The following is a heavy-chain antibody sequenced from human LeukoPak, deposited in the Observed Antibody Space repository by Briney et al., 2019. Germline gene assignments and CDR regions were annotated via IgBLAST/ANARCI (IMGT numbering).Heavy chain of an antibody. CDR2: INSDGSST. J-gene: IGHJ3*02. CDR3: ARDRIAVAGRDAFDI. V-gene: IGHV3-74*01. CDR1: GFTFSSYW. D-gene: IGHD6-19*01. Sequence: PGGSLRLSCAASGFTFSSYWMHWVRQAPGKGLVWVSRINSDGSSTSYADSVKGRFTISRDNAKNSLYLQMNSLRAEDTAVYYCARDRIAVAGRDAFDIWGQGTMVTVSS.